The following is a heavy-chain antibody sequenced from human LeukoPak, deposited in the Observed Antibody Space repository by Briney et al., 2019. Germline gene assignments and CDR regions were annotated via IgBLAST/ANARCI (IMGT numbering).Heavy chain of an antibody. CDR1: GFTFSSYA. V-gene: IGHV3-23*01. J-gene: IGHJ3*02. CDR3: AKDGRCSGGSCYRNFDAFDI. Sequence: GGSLRLSCAASGFTFSSYAMSWVRQAPGKGLEWVSAISGSGGSTYYADSVKGRFTISRDNSKNTLYLQMNSLRAEDTAVYYCAKDGRCSGGSCYRNFDAFDIWGQGTMVTVSS. D-gene: IGHD2-15*01. CDR2: ISGSGGST.